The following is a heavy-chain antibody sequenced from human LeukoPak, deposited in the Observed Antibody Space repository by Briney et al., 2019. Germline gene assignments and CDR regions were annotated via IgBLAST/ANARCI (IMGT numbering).Heavy chain of an antibody. CDR2: IYHSGST. Sequence: PGGSVRLSCAASGFTFSNYDMHWVRQPPGKGLEWIGEIYHSGSTNYNPSLKSRVTISVDKSKNQFSLKLSSVTAADTAVYYCARAPTGDNWFDPWGQGTLVTVSS. D-gene: IGHD4-17*01. CDR3: ARAPTGDNWFDP. J-gene: IGHJ5*02. V-gene: IGHV4-4*02. CDR1: GFTFSNYDM.